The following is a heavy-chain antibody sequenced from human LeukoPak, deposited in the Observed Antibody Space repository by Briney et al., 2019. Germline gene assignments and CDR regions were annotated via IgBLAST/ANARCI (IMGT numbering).Heavy chain of an antibody. Sequence: ASVKVSCKASGYNFSNYGISWVRQAPGQGLEWMGWISDYNGNTNYAQKLQGRVTMTTDTSTTTAYVELRSLRSDDTAVYYCARDRSLYTSMLDSWGQGTLVTVSS. D-gene: IGHD2-2*02. CDR2: ISDYNGNT. CDR1: GYNFSNYG. J-gene: IGHJ4*02. V-gene: IGHV1-18*01. CDR3: ARDRSLYTSMLDS.